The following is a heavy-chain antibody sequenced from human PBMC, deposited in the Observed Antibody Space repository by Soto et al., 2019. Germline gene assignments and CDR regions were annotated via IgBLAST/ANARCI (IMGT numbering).Heavy chain of an antibody. J-gene: IGHJ6*02. CDR1: GFTFSSYG. CDR3: ARGRGSSSFGYYYGMDV. Sequence: GGSLRLSCAASGFTFSSYGMHWVRQAPGKGLEWVAVIWYDGSNKYYADSVKGRFTISRDNSKNALYLQMNSLRAEDTAEYYCARGRGSSSFGYYYGMDVWGQGTTVTVSS. CDR2: IWYDGSNK. V-gene: IGHV3-33*01. D-gene: IGHD6-6*01.